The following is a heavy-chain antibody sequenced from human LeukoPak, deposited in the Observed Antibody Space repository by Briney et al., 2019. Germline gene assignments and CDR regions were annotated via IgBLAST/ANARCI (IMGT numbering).Heavy chain of an antibody. V-gene: IGHV3-33*01. J-gene: IGHJ4*02. CDR3: ARDLQSGTTSAFDN. CDR1: GSDFSDYA. D-gene: IGHD1-1*01. CDR2: IWYDGSDS. Sequence: PGWSLRLSCAASGSDFSDYAMHWVRQAPGKGLEWLAVIWYDGSDSYSADSVKGRFTISRDNSKNTLYLQMTSLRVEDTAIYYCARDLQSGTTSAFDNWGQGTLVTVSS.